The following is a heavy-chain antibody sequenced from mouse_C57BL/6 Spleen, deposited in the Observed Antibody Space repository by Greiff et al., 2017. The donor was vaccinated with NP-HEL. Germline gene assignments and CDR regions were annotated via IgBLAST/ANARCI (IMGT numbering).Heavy chain of an antibody. V-gene: IGHV1-69*01. CDR2: IDPSDSYT. Sequence: VQLQQPGAELVMPGASVKLSCKASGYTFTSYWMHWVKQRPGQGLEWIGEIDPSDSYTNYNQKFKGKSTLTVDKSSSTAYMQLSSLTSEDSAVYYCARENPGWFAYWGQGTLVTVSA. CDR3: ARENPGWFAY. J-gene: IGHJ3*01. CDR1: GYTFTSYW.